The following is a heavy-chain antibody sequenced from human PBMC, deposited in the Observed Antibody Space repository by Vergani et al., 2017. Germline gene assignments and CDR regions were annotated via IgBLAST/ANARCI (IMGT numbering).Heavy chain of an antibody. Sequence: QVQLVESGGGVVQRGGSLRLSCATSGFTLSNYDMQWIRQGPGTGLEFVAFIQFDGSNQSYADSVKGRFTLSRDFSKNTLYLQMNSLRTDDTATYYCAKHFRGWGIDYGGQGTQVIVSS. V-gene: IGHV3-30*02. CDR1: GFTLSNYD. D-gene: IGHD3-16*01. CDR2: IQFDGSNQ. CDR3: AKHFRGWGIDY. J-gene: IGHJ4*02.